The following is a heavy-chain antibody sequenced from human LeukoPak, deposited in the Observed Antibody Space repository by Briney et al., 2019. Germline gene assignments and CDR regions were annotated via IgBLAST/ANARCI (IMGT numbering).Heavy chain of an antibody. J-gene: IGHJ4*01. V-gene: IGHV3-11*01. CDR3: ARPEEMATISVYFDY. D-gene: IGHD5-24*01. CDR1: GFTFNDYY. CDR2: FRNSDNTI. Sequence: GGSLRLSCEASGFTFNDYYMSWVRQAPGRGLEWLAFFRNSDNTIYYANSVKGRFTISRDNARNSLYLQMNSLRAEDSAVYYCARPEEMATISVYFDYWGHGTLVTVSS.